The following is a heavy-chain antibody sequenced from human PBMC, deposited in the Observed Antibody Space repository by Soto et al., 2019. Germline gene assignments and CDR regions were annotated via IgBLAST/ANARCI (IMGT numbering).Heavy chain of an antibody. Sequence: GGSLRLSCAASGFTLSSYAMHWVRQAPGKGLEWVAVISYDGSNKYYAESVKGRFTISRDNSKNTLYLQMNSLRAEDTAVYYCARGDTAMVTPYSFWGQGTLVTVSS. D-gene: IGHD5-18*01. V-gene: IGHV3-30-3*01. CDR2: ISYDGSNK. CDR1: GFTLSSYA. J-gene: IGHJ4*02. CDR3: ARGDTAMVTPYSF.